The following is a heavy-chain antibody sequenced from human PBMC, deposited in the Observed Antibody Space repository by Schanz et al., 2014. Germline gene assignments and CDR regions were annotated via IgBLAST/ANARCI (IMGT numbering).Heavy chain of an antibody. CDR3: ARDTTWRLDL. CDR1: GGSIRSGTYY. D-gene: IGHD1-1*01. V-gene: IGHV4-61*02. J-gene: IGHJ2*01. CDR2: VFPNGIT. Sequence: QVQLQESGSGLVEPSQTLSLTCTVSGGSIRSGTYYWSWIRQPAAKALEWVGRVFPNGITNYNPSLKSRGTISLDTSKTKFSLTLPSLPAADTAVYYCARDTTWRLDLWGRGTLVTGSA.